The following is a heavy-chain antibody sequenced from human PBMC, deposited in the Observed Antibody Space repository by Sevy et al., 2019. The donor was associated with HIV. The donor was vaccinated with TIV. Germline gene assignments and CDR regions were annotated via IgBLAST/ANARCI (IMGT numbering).Heavy chain of an antibody. CDR3: AKRVAGALAALDI. J-gene: IGHJ3*02. V-gene: IGHV3-23*01. CDR1: GFTFRSYS. Sequence: GGSLRLSCAASGFTFRSYSMNWVRQAPGRGLEWVSVISDGGGTTYYADSVKGRFTISRDDSKSTPYLQMNSLRVEDTAVYFCAKRVAGALAALDIWGQGTMVTVSS. CDR2: ISDGGGTT. D-gene: IGHD3-10*01.